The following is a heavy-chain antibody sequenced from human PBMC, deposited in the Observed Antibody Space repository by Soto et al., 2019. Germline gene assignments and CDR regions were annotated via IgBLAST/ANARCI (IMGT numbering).Heavy chain of an antibody. CDR2: MNPNSGNT. CDR1: GYTFTSYD. J-gene: IGHJ6*02. V-gene: IGHV1-8*01. Sequence: GASVKVSCKASGYTFTSYDINWVRQATGQGLEWMGWMNPNSGNTGYAQKFQGRVTMTRNTSISTAYMELNSLRSEDTAVYYCARRGLSSLSTFGYHYYGMYVWGQGTTVTVSS. CDR3: ARRGLSSLSTFGYHYYGMYV. D-gene: IGHD6-6*01.